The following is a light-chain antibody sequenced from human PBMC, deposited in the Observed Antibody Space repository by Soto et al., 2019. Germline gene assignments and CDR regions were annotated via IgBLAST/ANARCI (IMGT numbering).Light chain of an antibody. CDR2: EVT. V-gene: IGLV2-8*01. CDR3: SSYGGFNNVL. Sequence: ALTQPPSASGSPGQSVIISCTGTSSDVGGYNYVSWYQQHPGKAPKLIIYEVTKRPSGVPYRFSGSKSGNTASLTVSGLQTEDEADYYCSSYGGFNNVLFGGGTKVTVL. CDR1: SSDVGGYNY. J-gene: IGLJ2*01.